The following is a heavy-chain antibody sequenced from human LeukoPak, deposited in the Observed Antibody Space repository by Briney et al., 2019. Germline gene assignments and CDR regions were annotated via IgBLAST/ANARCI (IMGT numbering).Heavy chain of an antibody. D-gene: IGHD3-10*01. CDR1: GGTFSSYA. CDR3: ARVAGSGSYSYYGMDV. Sequence: SVKVSCKASGGTFSSYAISWVRQAPGQGLEWMGGIIPIFGTANYAQKFQGRVTVTADESTSTAYMELSSLRSEDTAVYYCARVAGSGSYSYYGMDVWGKGTTVTVSS. CDR2: IIPIFGTA. V-gene: IGHV1-69*13. J-gene: IGHJ6*04.